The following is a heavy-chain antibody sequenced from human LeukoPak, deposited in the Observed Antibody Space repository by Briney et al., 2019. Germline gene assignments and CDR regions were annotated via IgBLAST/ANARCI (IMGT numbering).Heavy chain of an antibody. CDR2: ISYDGSNK. V-gene: IGHV3-30*18. CDR1: GFTFSSYG. CDR3: AKVFSHIVVVTASRGAFDI. Sequence: PWGPLRLSCAASGFTFSSYGMHWVRQAPGKGLEWVAVISYDGSNKYYADSVKGRFTISRDNSKNTLYLQMNSLRAEDTAVYYCAKVFSHIVVVTASRGAFDIWGQGTMVTVSS. D-gene: IGHD2-21*02. J-gene: IGHJ3*02.